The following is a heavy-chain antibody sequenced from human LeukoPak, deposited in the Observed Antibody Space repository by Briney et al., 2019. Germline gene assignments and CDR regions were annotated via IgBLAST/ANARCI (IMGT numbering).Heavy chain of an antibody. J-gene: IGHJ2*01. V-gene: IGHV4-59*08. CDR1: GGSFSDYY. CDR3: ARHSVYWYFDL. Sequence: PSETLSLTCAVYGGSFSDYYWSWIRQPPGKGLEWIGYIYYSGSTNYNPSLKSRVTISVDTSMNQFSLKLSSVTAADTAVYYCARHSVYWYFDLWGRGTLVTVSS. D-gene: IGHD3-10*01. CDR2: IYYSGST.